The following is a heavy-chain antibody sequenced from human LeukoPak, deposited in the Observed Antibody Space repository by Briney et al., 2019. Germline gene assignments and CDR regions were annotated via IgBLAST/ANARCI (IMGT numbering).Heavy chain of an antibody. D-gene: IGHD1-1*01. J-gene: IGHJ4*02. V-gene: IGHV3-23*01. CDR3: AKAPPYTKYFDY. Sequence: GRSLRLSCAASGFTFSSYAMHWVRQAPGQGLEWVSTISNSGDATFYADAVKGRFTISRDNSKNTLYLQMYSLRAEDTAIYYCAKAPPYTKYFDYWGQGTLLTVSS. CDR2: ISNSGDAT. CDR1: GFTFSSYA.